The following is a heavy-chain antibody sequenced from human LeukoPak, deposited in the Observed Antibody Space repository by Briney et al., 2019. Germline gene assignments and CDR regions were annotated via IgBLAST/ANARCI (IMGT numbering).Heavy chain of an antibody. Sequence: GASVKVSCKASGYTFTGYYMHWVRQAPGQGLEWMGWINPNSGGTNYAQKFQGRVTMTRDTSISTAYMELSRLRSDDTAVYYCARAIFGVVINFDYWGQGTLVTVSS. CDR1: GYTFTGYY. CDR2: INPNSGGT. CDR3: ARAIFGVVINFDY. J-gene: IGHJ4*02. D-gene: IGHD3-3*01. V-gene: IGHV1-2*02.